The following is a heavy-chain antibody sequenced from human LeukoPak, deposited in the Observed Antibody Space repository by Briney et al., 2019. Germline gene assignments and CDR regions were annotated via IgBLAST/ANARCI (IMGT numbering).Heavy chain of an antibody. CDR2: IGLDGAQK. Sequence: GGSRRLSCAASGFTFSSHSMGWVRQAPGKGLECVATIGLDGAQKDFVDSVKGRFTLSRDNAKNSLFLEMNRLRVEDTAVYYCARWRGLQSEFDCWGQGTLVTVS. CDR1: GFTFSSHS. D-gene: IGHD5-24*01. V-gene: IGHV3-7*01. CDR3: ARWRGLQSEFDC. J-gene: IGHJ4*02.